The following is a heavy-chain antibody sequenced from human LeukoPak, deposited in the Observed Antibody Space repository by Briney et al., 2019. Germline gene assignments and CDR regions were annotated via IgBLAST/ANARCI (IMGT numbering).Heavy chain of an antibody. CDR3: ARDRKLELRSYYYYGMDV. D-gene: IGHD1-7*01. V-gene: IGHV4-59*01. J-gene: IGHJ6*02. CDR2: IYYSGST. CDR1: GGSISSYY. Sequence: SETLSLTCTVSGGSISSYYWSWIRQPPGKGPEWIGYIYYSGSTNYNPSLKSRVTISVDTSKNQFSLKLSSVTAADTAVYYCARDRKLELRSYYYYGMDVWGQGTTVTVSS.